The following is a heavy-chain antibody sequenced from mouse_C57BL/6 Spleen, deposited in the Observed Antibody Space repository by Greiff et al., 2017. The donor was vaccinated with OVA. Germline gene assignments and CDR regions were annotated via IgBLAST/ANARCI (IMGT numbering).Heavy chain of an antibody. CDR3: ARRTAQAGSYFDY. CDR1: GYTFTSYW. CDR2: TDPSDSYT. V-gene: IGHV1-69*01. D-gene: IGHD3-2*02. J-gene: IGHJ2*01. Sequence: VQLQQPGAELVMPGASVKLSCKASGYTFTSYWMHWVKQRPGQGLEWIGETDPSDSYTNYNQKFKGKSTLTVDKSSSTAYMQLSSLTSEDSAVYYCARRTAQAGSYFDYWGQGTTLTVSS.